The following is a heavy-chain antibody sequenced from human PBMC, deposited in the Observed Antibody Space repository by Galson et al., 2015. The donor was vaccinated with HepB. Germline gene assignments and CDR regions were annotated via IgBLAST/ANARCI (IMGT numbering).Heavy chain of an antibody. CDR3: AKDLRYCSGGSCYPYYFDY. D-gene: IGHD2-15*01. J-gene: IGHJ4*02. CDR2: IRYDGSNK. Sequence: SLRLSCAASGFTFSSYGMHWVRQAPGKGLEWVAFIRYDGSNKYYADSVKGRFTISRDNSKNTLYLQMNSLRAEDTAVYYCAKDLRYCSGGSCYPYYFDYWGQGTLVTVSS. CDR1: GFTFSSYG. V-gene: IGHV3-30*02.